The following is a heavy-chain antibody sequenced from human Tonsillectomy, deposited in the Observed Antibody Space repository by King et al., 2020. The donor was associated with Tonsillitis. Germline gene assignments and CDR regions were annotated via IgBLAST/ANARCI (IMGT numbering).Heavy chain of an antibody. D-gene: IGHD3-10*02. V-gene: IGHV3-23*04. CDR3: AKTHKARYGGALDY. Sequence: VQLVESGGGLVQPGGSLRLSCAASGFTFSSYAMSWIRQAPGKGLEWVSAISGSGGSTYYADSVKGRFTISRDNSKNTLYLQMNSLRAEDPAVYYCAKTHKARYGGALDYWGQGTLVTVSS. CDR1: GFTFSSYA. J-gene: IGHJ4*02. CDR2: ISGSGGST.